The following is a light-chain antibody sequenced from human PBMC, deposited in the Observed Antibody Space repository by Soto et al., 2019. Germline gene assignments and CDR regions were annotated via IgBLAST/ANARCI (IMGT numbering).Light chain of an antibody. CDR3: QQYGSRWT. CDR2: GAS. J-gene: IGKJ1*01. V-gene: IGKV3-20*01. CDR1: QSVSSSY. Sequence: ESVLTQSPGTLSLSPGERATLSCRASQSVSSSYLAWYQQKPGQAPRLLIHGASSRATGIPDRFSGSGSGKDFTPSISRLEPKDFAVYYCQQYGSRWTFGQGTKVDIK.